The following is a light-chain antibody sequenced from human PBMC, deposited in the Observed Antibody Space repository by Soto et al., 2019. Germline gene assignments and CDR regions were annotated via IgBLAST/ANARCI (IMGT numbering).Light chain of an antibody. J-gene: IGLJ1*01. V-gene: IGLV2-23*02. CDR2: EVS. Sequence: QSALTQPASVSGSPGQSITISCTGTTSDVGSYNLVSWYQQHPGKAPKLMIYEVSKRPSGVSNRFSGSKSGNTASLTISGLQAEDEADYYCCSYAGSRYVSGTGTKSPS. CDR3: CSYAGSRYV. CDR1: TSDVGSYNL.